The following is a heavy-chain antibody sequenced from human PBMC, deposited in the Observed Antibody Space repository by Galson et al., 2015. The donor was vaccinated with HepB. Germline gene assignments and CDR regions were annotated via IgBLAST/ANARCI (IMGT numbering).Heavy chain of an antibody. V-gene: IGHV3-30*18. CDR1: GFTFSIYG. D-gene: IGHD6-19*01. CDR3: AKDLSQWQSSPFDC. J-gene: IGHJ4*02. CDR2: ISYDGSLK. Sequence: SLRLSCAASGFTFSIYGMHWVRQAPGKGLEWVAIISYDGSLKYYADSVKGRFTISRDNSKNTLYLQMNSLRAEDTAVYYCAKDLSQWQSSPFDCWGQGTLVTVSS.